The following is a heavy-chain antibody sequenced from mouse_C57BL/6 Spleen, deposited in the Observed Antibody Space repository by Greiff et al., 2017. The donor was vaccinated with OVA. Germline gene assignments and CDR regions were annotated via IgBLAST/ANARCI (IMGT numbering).Heavy chain of an antibody. Sequence: QVQLKQSGAELVRPGTSVKVSCKASGYAFTNYLIEWVKQRPGQGLEWIGVINPGSGGTNYNEKFKGKATLTADKSSSTAYMQLSSLTSEDSAVYFCARRYGNFYAMDYWGQGTSVTVSS. D-gene: IGHD2-1*01. J-gene: IGHJ4*01. CDR3: ARRYGNFYAMDY. CDR1: GYAFTNYL. CDR2: INPGSGGT. V-gene: IGHV1-54*01.